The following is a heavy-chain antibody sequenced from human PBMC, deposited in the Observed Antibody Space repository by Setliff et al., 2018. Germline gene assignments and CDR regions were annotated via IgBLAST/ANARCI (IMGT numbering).Heavy chain of an antibody. V-gene: IGHV1-46*01. CDR1: GYTFTRYY. D-gene: IGHD3-3*01. CDR3: ARSPPTSTYYDFWSGYSYYFDY. J-gene: IGHJ4*02. Sequence: ASVKVSCKASGYTFTRYYMHWVRQAPGQGLEWMGIINPSGGSTSYAQKFQGRVTMTRDTSTSTVYMELSSLRSEDTAVYYCARSPPTSTYYDFWSGYSYYFDYWGQGTLVTVSS. CDR2: INPSGGST.